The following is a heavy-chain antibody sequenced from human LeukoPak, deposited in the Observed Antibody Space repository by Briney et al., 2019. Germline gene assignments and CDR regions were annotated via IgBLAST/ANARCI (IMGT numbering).Heavy chain of an antibody. Sequence: GGSLRLSCAASGFTFSSYSMNWVRQAPGKGLEWVSSISSSSSYIYHADSVKGRFTISRDNAKNSLYLQMNSLRAEDTAVYYCARDKSGWQGYYYYYMDVWGKGTTVTVSS. CDR2: ISSSSSYI. CDR1: GFTFSSYS. CDR3: ARDKSGWQGYYYYYMDV. V-gene: IGHV3-21*01. D-gene: IGHD6-19*01. J-gene: IGHJ6*03.